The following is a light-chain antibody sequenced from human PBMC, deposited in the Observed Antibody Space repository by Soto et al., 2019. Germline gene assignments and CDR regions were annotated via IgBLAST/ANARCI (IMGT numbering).Light chain of an antibody. CDR1: ALPKQY. Sequence: YELTQPPSVSVSPGQTARITCSGDALPKQYAYWYQQKPGQAPVLVIYKDSERPSGIPERFSGSSSGTTVTLTISGVQAEDEADYYCQSADSSGTYGVFGGGTKVTVL. J-gene: IGLJ2*01. CDR3: QSADSSGTYGV. CDR2: KDS. V-gene: IGLV3-25*03.